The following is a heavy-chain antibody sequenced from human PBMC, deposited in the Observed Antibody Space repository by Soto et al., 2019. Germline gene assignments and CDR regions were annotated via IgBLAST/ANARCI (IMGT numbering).Heavy chain of an antibody. J-gene: IGHJ6*02. CDR2: IIPIFGTA. Sequence: ASVKVSCKASGGTFSSYAISWVRQAPGQGLEWMGGIIPIFGTANYAQKFQGRVTITADESTSTAYMELSSLRSEDTAVYYCARDGGAADRGYYGMDVWGQGTTVTVSS. CDR1: GGTFSSYA. D-gene: IGHD2-15*01. V-gene: IGHV1-69*13. CDR3: ARDGGAADRGYYGMDV.